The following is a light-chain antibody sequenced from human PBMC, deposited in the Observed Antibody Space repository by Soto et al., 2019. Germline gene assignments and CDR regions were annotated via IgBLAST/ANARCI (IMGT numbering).Light chain of an antibody. J-gene: IGKJ5*01. CDR2: GAS. CDR1: QSVGSN. CDR3: QKYQNWPLIT. V-gene: IGKV3D-15*03. Sequence: ETVMTQSPATPSVSPGERGIFSCRASQSVGSNLAWYQQKRGQTPRLLLYGASNRATGIPDRFSGSGSGTEFTLTISILQSEDFADYYCQKYQNWPLITFGQGTRLEIK.